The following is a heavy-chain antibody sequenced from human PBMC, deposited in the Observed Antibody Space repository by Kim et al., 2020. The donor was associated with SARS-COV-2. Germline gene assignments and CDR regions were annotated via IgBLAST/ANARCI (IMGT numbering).Heavy chain of an antibody. D-gene: IGHD3-22*01. CDR2: INPNSGDT. V-gene: IGHV1-2*02. CDR1: GYTFSGYY. J-gene: IGHJ3*02. Sequence: ASVKVSCKASGYTFSGYYIHWVRQAPGQGLEWMGWINPNSGDTNSARKFQGRATVTRDTSISTGYMELSRLRSDDTAVYYCAREPDSSGYYRKEAFD. CDR3: AREPDSSGYYRKEAFD.